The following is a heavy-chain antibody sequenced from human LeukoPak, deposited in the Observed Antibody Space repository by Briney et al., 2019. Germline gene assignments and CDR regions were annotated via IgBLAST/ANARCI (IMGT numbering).Heavy chain of an antibody. D-gene: IGHD3-22*01. J-gene: IGHJ4*02. Sequence: ASVKVSCKASGYTFSSYGITWVRQAPGQGLEWMGWISAYNGNRNYAQKFQGRVTMTTDTSTSTAYMELRSLRSDDTAVYYCAVDSSGYSLKYFDYWGQGTLVTVSS. CDR3: AVDSSGYSLKYFDY. V-gene: IGHV1-18*01. CDR2: ISAYNGNR. CDR1: GYTFSSYG.